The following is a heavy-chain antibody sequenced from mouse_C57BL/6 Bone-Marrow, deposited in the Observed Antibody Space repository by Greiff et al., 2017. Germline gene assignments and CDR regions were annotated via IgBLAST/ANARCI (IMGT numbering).Heavy chain of an antibody. J-gene: IGHJ4*01. V-gene: IGHV1-63*01. Sequence: QVQLQQSGAELVRPGTSVKMSCKASGYTFTNYWIGWAKQRPGHGLEWIGDIYPGGGYTNYNEKFKGKAKLTEDKSSRTAYMQFSSLTSEDSAIYYCARFSCSDSSYAMDYWGQGTSVTVSS. CDR2: IYPGGGYT. CDR3: ARFSCSDSSYAMDY. D-gene: IGHD1-1*01. CDR1: GYTFTNYW.